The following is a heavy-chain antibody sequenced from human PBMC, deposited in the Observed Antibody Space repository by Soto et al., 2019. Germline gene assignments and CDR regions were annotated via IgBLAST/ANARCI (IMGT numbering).Heavy chain of an antibody. CDR1: GGTFSNYA. J-gene: IGHJ6*02. CDR3: ARDAIFGVVIRGIDYYYGMDV. Sequence: QVQLVQSGAEVKKPGSSVKVSCKASGGTFSNYAISWVRQSPGPRLEWMAGIIPIFGTTNYAQKFQGRVTITADESTSTAYMGVSSLRSEDTAVYYCARDAIFGVVIRGIDYYYGMDVWGQGSTVTVSS. D-gene: IGHD3-3*01. V-gene: IGHV1-69*01. CDR2: IIPIFGTT.